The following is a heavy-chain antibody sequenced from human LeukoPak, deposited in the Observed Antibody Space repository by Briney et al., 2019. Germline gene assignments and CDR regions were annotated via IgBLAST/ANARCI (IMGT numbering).Heavy chain of an antibody. CDR1: GYTFTGYY. CDR3: ARDGSGSYGTYYYYYMDV. CDR2: INPNSGGT. V-gene: IGHV1-2*02. Sequence: VASVKVSCKASGYTFTGYYMHWVRQAPGQGLEWMGWINPNSGGTNYAQKFQGRVTMTRDTSISTAYMELSRLRSDDTAVYYCARDGSGSYGTYYYYYMDVWGKGTTVTISS. D-gene: IGHD3-10*01. J-gene: IGHJ6*03.